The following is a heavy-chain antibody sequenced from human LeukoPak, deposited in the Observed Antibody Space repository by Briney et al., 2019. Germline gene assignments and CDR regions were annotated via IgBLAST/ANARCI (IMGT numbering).Heavy chain of an antibody. J-gene: IGHJ4*02. V-gene: IGHV1-2*02. CDR3: ARDRTTVTIFDY. CDR1: GYTFTGYY. D-gene: IGHD4-17*01. Sequence: ASVKVSCKASGYTFTGYYMHWFRQAPGQGLEWMGWINPSSDGTKYAQMFQGRVTMTGDTSISTAYMELSRLRSDDTAVYYRARDRTTVTIFDYWGQGTLVTVSS. CDR2: INPSSDGT.